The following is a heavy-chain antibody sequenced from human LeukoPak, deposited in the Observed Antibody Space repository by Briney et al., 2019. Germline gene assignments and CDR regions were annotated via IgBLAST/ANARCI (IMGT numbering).Heavy chain of an antibody. V-gene: IGHV3-30*10. CDR3: ARVAATTFYHFNYLDV. Sequence: GRSLRLSCAASGFTFSNHAMVWVRQAPGKGLEWVALISHDGINSYYTNSVKGRFTVSRDTSKNTLFLPMNSLRPEDTAVYFCARVAATTFYHFNYLDVWGKGTTVTVSS. CDR1: GFTFSNHA. J-gene: IGHJ6*04. CDR2: ISHDGINS. D-gene: IGHD1-7*01.